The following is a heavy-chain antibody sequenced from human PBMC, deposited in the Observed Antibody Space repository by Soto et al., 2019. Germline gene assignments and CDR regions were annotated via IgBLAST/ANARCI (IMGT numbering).Heavy chain of an antibody. CDR3: ARDLNSRSGPNPRYYYYGMDG. V-gene: IGHV1-46*01. CDR2: INPSGGST. CDR1: GYPFTSYY. D-gene: IGHD1-26*01. J-gene: IGHJ6*02. Sequence: GASVQVCCKASGYPFTSYYMHWVRQAPGQGLEWMGIINPSGGSTSYAQKFQGRVTMTRDTSTSTVYMELSSLRSEDTAVYYCARDLNSRSGPNPRYYYYGMDGWGQGTTVRVS.